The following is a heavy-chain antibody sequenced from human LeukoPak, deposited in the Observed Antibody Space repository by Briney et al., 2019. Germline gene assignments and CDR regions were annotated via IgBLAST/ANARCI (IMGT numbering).Heavy chain of an antibody. V-gene: IGHV7-4-1*02. J-gene: IGHJ4*02. CDR1: GYTFTSYA. Sequence: ASVKVSCKASGYTFTSYAMNWVRQAPGQGLEWMGWINTNTGNPTYAQGFTGRFVFSLDTSVSTAYLQISSLKAEDTAVYYCARANPRRGYSYGYADYWGQGTLVTVSS. CDR2: INTNTGNP. D-gene: IGHD5-18*01. CDR3: ARANPRRGYSYGYADY.